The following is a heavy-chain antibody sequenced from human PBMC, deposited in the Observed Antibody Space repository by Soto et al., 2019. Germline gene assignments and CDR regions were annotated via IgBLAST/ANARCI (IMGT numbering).Heavy chain of an antibody. D-gene: IGHD6-19*01. CDR2: ILYDGSKK. CDR3: VKDGSSGWPYFDDMDV. Sequence: PGGSLRLSCAASGFTFSSYGMHWVRQAPGKGLEWVAVILYDGSKKYYADSVKGRFTISRDNSKNALYLQMSSLRAEDTAPYYCVKDGSSGWPYFDDMDVWGRGTTVTVSS. V-gene: IGHV3-30*18. J-gene: IGHJ6*02. CDR1: GFTFSSYG.